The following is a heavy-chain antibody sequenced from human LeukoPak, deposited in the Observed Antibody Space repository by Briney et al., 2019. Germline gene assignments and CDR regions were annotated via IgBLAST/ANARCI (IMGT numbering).Heavy chain of an antibody. CDR1: GYTFTSYA. CDR3: AREGHYYDMGFDI. V-gene: IGHV1-3*03. D-gene: IGHD3-22*01. Sequence: GASVKVSCKASGYTFTSYAMHWVRQAPGQRLEWMGWINAGNGNTKYSQEFQGRVTITRDTSASTAYMELSSLRSEDMAVYYCAREGHYYDMGFDIWGQGTMVTVSS. J-gene: IGHJ3*02. CDR2: INAGNGNT.